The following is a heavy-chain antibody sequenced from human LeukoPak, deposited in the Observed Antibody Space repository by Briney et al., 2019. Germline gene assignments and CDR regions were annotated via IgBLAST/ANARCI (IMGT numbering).Heavy chain of an antibody. J-gene: IGHJ5*02. CDR3: ARGRSRGVGRTIIMAGNWFDP. CDR1: GFTFSSYW. CDR2: INSDGSST. D-gene: IGHD1-14*01. Sequence: HAGRSLRLSCAASGFTFSSYWMHWVRHAPGKGLVWVSRINSDGSSTSYADSVKGRFTISRDNAKNTLYLQMNSLRAEDTAVYYCARGRSRGVGRTIIMAGNWFDPWGQGTLVTVSS. V-gene: IGHV3-74*01.